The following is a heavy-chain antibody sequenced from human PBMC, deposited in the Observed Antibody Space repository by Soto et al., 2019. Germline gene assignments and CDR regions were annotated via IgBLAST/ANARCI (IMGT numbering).Heavy chain of an antibody. CDR3: ARLNGYCVSTNCHGYYGMDV. Sequence: PSETLSLTCTVSGGSITSGSYYWGWIRQPPGKGLEWIGTIYSSENTYYNPSLLSRVTISVDTSKNEFSLRLSSVTAADTAVYYCARLNGYCVSTNCHGYYGMDVWGQGTTVTVSS. J-gene: IGHJ6*02. CDR2: IYSSENT. CDR1: GGSITSGSYY. D-gene: IGHD2-2*03. V-gene: IGHV4-39*01.